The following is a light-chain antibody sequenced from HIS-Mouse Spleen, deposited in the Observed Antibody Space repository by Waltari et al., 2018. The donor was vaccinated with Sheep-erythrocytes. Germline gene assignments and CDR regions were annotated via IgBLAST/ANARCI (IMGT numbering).Light chain of an antibody. J-gene: IGLJ3*02. CDR1: SSNIGSNY. CDR2: RNN. Sequence: QSVLTQPPSASGTPGQRVTISCSGSSSNIGSNYVYWYQQLPGTAPKLLIYRNNQRPSGVPDRFSGSKSGNTASLTISGLQAEDEADYYCCSYAGSFWVFGGGTKLTVL. V-gene: IGLV1-47*01. CDR3: CSYAGSFWV.